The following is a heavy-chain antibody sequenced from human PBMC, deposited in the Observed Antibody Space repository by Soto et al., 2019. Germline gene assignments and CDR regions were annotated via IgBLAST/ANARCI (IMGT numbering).Heavy chain of an antibody. Sequence: QVQLVQSGAEVKKPGALVKVSCKASGYTFTSYGISWVRQAPGQGLEWMGWISAYNGNTNYAQKLQGRVTMTTDTSTSTAYMELRSLRSDDTAVYYCARDPAAAAGRGVIGSPFDYWGQGTLVTVSS. J-gene: IGHJ4*02. CDR3: ARDPAAAAGRGVIGSPFDY. CDR2: ISAYNGNT. CDR1: GYTFTSYG. D-gene: IGHD3-10*01. V-gene: IGHV1-18*01.